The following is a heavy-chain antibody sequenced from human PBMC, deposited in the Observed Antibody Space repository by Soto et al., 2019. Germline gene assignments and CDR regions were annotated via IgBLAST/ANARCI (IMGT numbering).Heavy chain of an antibody. V-gene: IGHV1-18*01. J-gene: IGHJ4*02. CDR3: ARGGSSSTSCYHQNYFDY. CDR1: GYTFTSYG. Sequence: GASVKVSCKASGYTFTSYGISWVRQAPGQGLEWMGWISAYNGNTNYAQKLQGRVTMTTDTSTSTAYMELRSLRSDDTAVYYCARGGSSSTSCYHQNYFDYWGQGTLVTVSS. D-gene: IGHD2-2*01. CDR2: ISAYNGNT.